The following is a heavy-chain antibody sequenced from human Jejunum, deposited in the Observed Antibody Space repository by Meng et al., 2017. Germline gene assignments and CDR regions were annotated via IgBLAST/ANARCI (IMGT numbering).Heavy chain of an antibody. D-gene: IGHD6-19*01. V-gene: IGHV3-21*01. Sequence: GGSLRLSCAASGFTFSSYSMNWVRQAPGKGLEWVSSISTRGTYIYFADSVKGRFTISRDNARNSLYLQMNSLSAEDTAVYYCARELYTSGWQQYNSDAFDIWGQGTLVTVS. CDR2: ISTRGTYI. CDR1: GFTFSSYS. J-gene: IGHJ3*02. CDR3: ARELYTSGWQQYNSDAFDI.